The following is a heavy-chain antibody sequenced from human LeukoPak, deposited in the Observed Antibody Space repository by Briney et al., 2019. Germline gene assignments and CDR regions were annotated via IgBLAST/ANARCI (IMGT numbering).Heavy chain of an antibody. CDR1: GYTFTGYY. J-gene: IGHJ3*02. V-gene: IGHV1-2*02. CDR3: AREMATTVAAFDI. Sequence: ASVKVSCTASGYTFTGYYMHWVRQAPGQGLEWMGWINPNSGGTNYAQKFQGRVTMTRDTSISTAYMELSRLRSDDTAVYYCAREMATTVAAFDIWGQGTMVTVSS. CDR2: INPNSGGT. D-gene: IGHD5-24*01.